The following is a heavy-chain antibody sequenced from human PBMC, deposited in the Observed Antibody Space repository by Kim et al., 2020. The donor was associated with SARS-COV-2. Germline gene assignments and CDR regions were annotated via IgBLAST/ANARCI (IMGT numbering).Heavy chain of an antibody. J-gene: IGHJ4*02. CDR2: IQSNGIST. V-gene: IGHV3-74*01. Sequence: GGSLRLSCAASGFTVSTYWMHWVRQAPGKGLVWVTRIQSNGISTYYADSVKGRFTISRDNDKNTMYLQMNSLRAEDTAVYYCARGSGNFGDFDYWGQGTLVTVSS. CDR3: ARGSGNFGDFDY. D-gene: IGHD3-10*01. CDR1: GFTVSTYW.